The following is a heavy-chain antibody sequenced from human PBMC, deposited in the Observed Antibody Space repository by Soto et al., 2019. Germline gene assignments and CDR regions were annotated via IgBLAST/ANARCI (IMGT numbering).Heavy chain of an antibody. CDR3: ARSPVEIVATSLYWFDS. V-gene: IGHV3-21*01. Sequence: EVQLVESGGGLVKPGGSLRLSCAPSGFTFSSYSMNWVRQAPGKGLEWVASISSSSTYIYYADSVKGRFTISRDNAKNSLYLQMNSMRVEDTAVYYCARSPVEIVATSLYWFDSWGKGTLVTVSS. CDR2: ISSSSTYI. CDR1: GFTFSSYS. D-gene: IGHD5-12*01. J-gene: IGHJ5*01.